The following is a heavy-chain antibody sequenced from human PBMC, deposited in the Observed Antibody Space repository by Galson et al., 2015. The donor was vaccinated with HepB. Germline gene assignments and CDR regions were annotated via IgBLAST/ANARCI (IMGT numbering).Heavy chain of an antibody. J-gene: IGHJ4*02. CDR3: AKPSGISWYVSDY. V-gene: IGHV3-23*01. CDR2: LNGAGDIT. D-gene: IGHD6-13*01. CDR1: GFTFGSQP. Sequence: SLRLSCAASGFTFGSQPMSWVRQAPGKGLEWVSTLNGAGDITQYADSVRGRFAISRDNSKNTLYLQMNSLRAEDTAVYYCAKPSGISWYVSDYWGQGALVTVSS.